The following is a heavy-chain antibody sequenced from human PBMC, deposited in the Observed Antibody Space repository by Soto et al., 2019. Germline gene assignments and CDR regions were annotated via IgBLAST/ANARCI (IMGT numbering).Heavy chain of an antibody. CDR2: IIPIFGTA. CDR3: ATYSSSVPPPENWFDP. CDR1: GGTFSSYA. J-gene: IGHJ5*02. V-gene: IGHV1-69*01. Sequence: QVQLVQSGAEVKKPGSSVKVSCKASGGTFSSYAISWVRQAPGQGLEWVGGIIPIFGTANYAQKFQGRVTITADESTSTAYMELSSLRSEDTAVYYCATYSSSVPPPENWFDPWGQGTLVTVSS. D-gene: IGHD6-6*01.